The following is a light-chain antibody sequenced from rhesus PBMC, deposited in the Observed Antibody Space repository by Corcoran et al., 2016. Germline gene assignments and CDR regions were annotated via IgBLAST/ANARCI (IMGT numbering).Light chain of an antibody. CDR2: DVT. V-gene: IGLV2-19*02. CDR3: GSYAGSDTFYI. J-gene: IGLJ1*01. CDR1: NSDIGYYNA. Sequence: QAAPTQSPSVSGSAGQSVTISCTGPNSDIGYYNAVSWYQQHPGKVPKVMIYDVTKRPSGVSDRFSGSKSGNTASLTISGLQAEDEADYYCGSYAGSDTFYIFGTGTRLTVL.